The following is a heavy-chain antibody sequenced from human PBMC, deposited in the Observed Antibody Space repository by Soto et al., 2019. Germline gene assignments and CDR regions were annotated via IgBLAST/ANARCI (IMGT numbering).Heavy chain of an antibody. CDR2: IYYSGST. CDR1: GYSISSSNW. V-gene: IGHV4-28*01. D-gene: IGHD3-22*01. Sequence: QVQLQESGPGLVKPSDTLSLTCAVSGYSISSSNWWGWIRQPPGKGLEWIGYIYYSGSTYYNPSLKSRVPMSVDTSKNKFSLKLSYVTAVDTAVYYCARSAVAITSVGYFDYWGQGTLVTVSS. J-gene: IGHJ4*02. CDR3: ARSAVAITSVGYFDY.